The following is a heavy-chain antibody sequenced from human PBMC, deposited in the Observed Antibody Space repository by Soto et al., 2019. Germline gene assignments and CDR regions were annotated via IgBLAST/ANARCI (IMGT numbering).Heavy chain of an antibody. CDR3: AHRLADIVASEFYSDF. J-gene: IGHJ4*02. CDR1: GFSLSTSGVG. V-gene: IGHV2-5*01. CDR2: IYWNDDK. D-gene: IGHD5-12*01. Sequence: SGPTLVNPTQTLTLTCTFSGFSLSTSGVGVGWIRQPPGKALEWLAHIYWNDDKRYSPSLKSRLTITKDTSKNQVVLTMTTMDPMDTATYYCAHRLADIVASEFYSDFWGQGTLVTVSS.